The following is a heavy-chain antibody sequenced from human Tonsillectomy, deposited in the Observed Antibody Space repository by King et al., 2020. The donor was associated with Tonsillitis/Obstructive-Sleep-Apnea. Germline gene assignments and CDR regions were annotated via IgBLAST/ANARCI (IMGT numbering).Heavy chain of an antibody. CDR2: IEGTGDGT. V-gene: IGHV3-23*04. D-gene: IGHD1-1*01. CDR3: AKDHVSKNGQWDAFDI. Sequence: VQLVESGGGWVQPGGSLRLSCTASGLTFSAYAMSWVRQAPGEGLGWGSSIEGTGDGTFHTYSVKGRVTTSRDNSQDTLYLNMNSLRAEDTAVYYCAKDHVSKNGQWDAFDIWGQGTTVTVSP. CDR1: GLTFSAYA. J-gene: IGHJ3*02.